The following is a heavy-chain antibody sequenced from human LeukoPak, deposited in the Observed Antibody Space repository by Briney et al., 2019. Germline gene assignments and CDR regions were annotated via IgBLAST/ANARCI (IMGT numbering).Heavy chain of an antibody. Sequence: GGSLRLSCAASGFTFSSYWMSLVRQAPGKGLEWVANIKQDGSEKYYVDSVKGRFTISRDNAKNSLYLQMNSLRAEDTAVYYCARIQLWSRGCFDYWGQGTLVTVSS. J-gene: IGHJ4*02. D-gene: IGHD5-18*01. V-gene: IGHV3-7*01. CDR1: GFTFSSYW. CDR3: ARIQLWSRGCFDY. CDR2: IKQDGSEK.